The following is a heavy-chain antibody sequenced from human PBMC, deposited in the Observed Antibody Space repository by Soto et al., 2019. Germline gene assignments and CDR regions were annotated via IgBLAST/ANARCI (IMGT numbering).Heavy chain of an antibody. V-gene: IGHV5-51*01. D-gene: IGHD5-12*01. J-gene: IGHJ3*02. CDR1: GYSFTSYW. CDR3: AREWASGYDYSDAFDI. CDR2: IYPGDSDT. Sequence: GESLKISCKGSGYSFTSYWIGWVRQMPGKGLEWMGIIYPGDSDTRYSPSFQGQVTISADKSISTAYLQWSSLKASDTAMYYCAREWASGYDYSDAFDIWGQGTMVTVSS.